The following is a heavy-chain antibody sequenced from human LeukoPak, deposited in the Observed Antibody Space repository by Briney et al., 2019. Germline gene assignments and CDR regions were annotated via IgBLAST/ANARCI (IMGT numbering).Heavy chain of an antibody. CDR3: ARVFYDSSGYSKNPGNYFDY. Sequence: GGSLRLSCAASGFTFSGSAMHWVRQASGKGLEWVGRIRSKANSYATAYAASVKGRFTISRDDSKNSLYLQMNSLKTEDTAVYYCARVFYDSSGYSKNPGNYFDYWGQGTLVTVSS. J-gene: IGHJ4*02. V-gene: IGHV3-73*01. CDR2: IRSKANSYAT. D-gene: IGHD3-22*01. CDR1: GFTFSGSA.